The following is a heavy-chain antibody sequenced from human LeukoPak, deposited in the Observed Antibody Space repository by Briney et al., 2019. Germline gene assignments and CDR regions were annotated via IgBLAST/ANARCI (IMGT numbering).Heavy chain of an antibody. D-gene: IGHD2-2*01. CDR3: ARDRSGIVVVPAAIPFDY. CDR1: GGTFSSYA. CDR2: IIPILGIA. V-gene: IGHV1-69*04. J-gene: IGHJ4*02. Sequence: ASVKVSCKASGGTFSSYAISWVRQAPGQGLEWMGRIIPILGIANYAQKFQGRVTITADKSTSTAYMELSSLRSEDTAVYYCARDRSGIVVVPAAIPFDYWGQGTLVTVSS.